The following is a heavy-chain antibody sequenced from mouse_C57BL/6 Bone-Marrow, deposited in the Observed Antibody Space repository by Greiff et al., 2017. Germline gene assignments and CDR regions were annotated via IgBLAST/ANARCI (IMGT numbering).Heavy chain of an antibody. D-gene: IGHD1-1*01. CDR1: GYTFTSYW. CDR2: IDPSDSYT. V-gene: IGHV1-69*01. Sequence: VQLQQPGAELVMPGASVKLSCKASGYTFTSYWMHWVKQRPGQGLEWIGEIDPSDSYTNYNQKFKGKSTLTVDKSSSTAYMQLSSLTSEDSAVYYCARDGSSDDYAMDYWGQGTAVTVSS. CDR3: ARDGSSDDYAMDY. J-gene: IGHJ4*01.